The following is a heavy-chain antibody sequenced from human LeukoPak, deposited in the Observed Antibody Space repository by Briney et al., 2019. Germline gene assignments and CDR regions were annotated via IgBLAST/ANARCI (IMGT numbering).Heavy chain of an antibody. CDR1: GYTFTSYD. CDR3: ARAQQLNYYYYYYMDV. CDR2: MNPNSGNT. J-gene: IGHJ6*03. Sequence: ASVKVSCKASGYTFTSYDINWVRQATGQGLEWMGWMNPNSGNTGYAQKFQGRVTMTRNTSISTAYMEPSSLRSEDTAVYYCARAQQLNYYYYYYMDVWGKGTTVTVSS. V-gene: IGHV1-8*01. D-gene: IGHD6-13*01.